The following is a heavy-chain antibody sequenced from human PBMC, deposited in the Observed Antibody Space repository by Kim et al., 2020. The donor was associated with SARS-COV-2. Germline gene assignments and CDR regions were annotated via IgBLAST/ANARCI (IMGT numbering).Heavy chain of an antibody. J-gene: IGHJ6*02. CDR3: ARDSITMVRGVIYYYYGIDV. V-gene: IGHV4-31*03. CDR1: GGSISSGGYY. D-gene: IGHD3-10*01. Sequence: SETLSLTCTVSGGSISSGGYYWSWIRQHPGQGLVWIGYIYYSGSTYYNPSIKSRVTISVDTSKNQLSLKLSSVTAADTAVYYCARDSITMVRGVIYYYYGIDVWGQGTTVTVSS. CDR2: IYYSGST.